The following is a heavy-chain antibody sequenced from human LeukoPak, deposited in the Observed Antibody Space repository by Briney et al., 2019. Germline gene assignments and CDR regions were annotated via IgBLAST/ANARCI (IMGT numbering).Heavy chain of an antibody. V-gene: IGHV3-21*04. CDR1: GFTFSSYS. Sequence: PGGSLRLSCAASGFTFSSYSMNWVRQAPGKGLEWVSSISSSSSHIYYADSVKGRFTISRDNSKNTLYLQMNSLRAEDTAVYYCAKRGTANYYDNSGYFWAGDYWGQGTLVTVSS. CDR2: ISSSSSHI. J-gene: IGHJ4*02. D-gene: IGHD3-22*01. CDR3: AKRGTANYYDNSGYFWAGDY.